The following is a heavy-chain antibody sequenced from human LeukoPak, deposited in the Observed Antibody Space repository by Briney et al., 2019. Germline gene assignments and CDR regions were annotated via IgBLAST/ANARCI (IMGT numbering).Heavy chain of an antibody. CDR1: GGSISSYY. CDR3: ARDKFSTQYRLRLGEFSD. CDR2: IYNSGTT. D-gene: IGHD3-16*01. V-gene: IGHV4-59*01. J-gene: IGHJ4*02. Sequence: SETLSLTCTVSGGSISSYYWTWIRQPPGKGLEWIGYIYNSGTTNYNPSLKSRVTISVDTSKNQFSLNLSSVTAADTAVYYCARDKFSTQYRLRLGEFSDWGQGTLVTVSS.